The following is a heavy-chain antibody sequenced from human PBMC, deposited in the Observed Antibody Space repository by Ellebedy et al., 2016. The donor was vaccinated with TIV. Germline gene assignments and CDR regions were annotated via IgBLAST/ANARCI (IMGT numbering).Heavy chain of an antibody. CDR2: IYYSGST. D-gene: IGHD4-11*01. Sequence: GSLRLXCTVSGGSISSSSYYWGWIRQPPGKGLEWIGSIYYSGSTYYNPSLKSRVTISVDTSKNQFSLKLSSVTAADTAVYYCARLYVTVPQAFDIWGQGTIVTVSS. CDR3: ARLYVTVPQAFDI. J-gene: IGHJ3*02. V-gene: IGHV4-39*01. CDR1: GGSISSSSYY.